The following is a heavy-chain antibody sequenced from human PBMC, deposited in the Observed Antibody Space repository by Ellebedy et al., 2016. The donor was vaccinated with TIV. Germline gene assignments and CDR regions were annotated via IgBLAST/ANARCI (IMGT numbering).Heavy chain of an antibody. D-gene: IGHD3-10*01. CDR1: NGSFNGYF. J-gene: IGHJ4*02. V-gene: IGHV4-34*01. CDR2: INPSGTT. Sequence: MPSETLSLTCAVYNGSFNGYFWTWLRQPPGKGLEWIWEINPSGTTNYNPSLKGRLTISVDTPKKQFSLRLTSVTAADTALYYCARARGQYLYGSGSYFTNWGQGIMVAVSS. CDR3: ARARGQYLYGSGSYFTN.